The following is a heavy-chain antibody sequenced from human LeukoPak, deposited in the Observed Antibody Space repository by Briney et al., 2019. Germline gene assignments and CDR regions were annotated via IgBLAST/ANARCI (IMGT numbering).Heavy chain of an antibody. D-gene: IGHD4-17*01. CDR1: GFTFSSYS. J-gene: IGHJ4*02. V-gene: IGHV3-21*01. CDR3: ARTTVTTPGEYYFDY. Sequence: PGGSLRLSCAASGFTFSSYSMNWVRQAPGKGLEWVSSISSSSSYIYYADPVKGRFTISRDNAKNSLYLQMNSLRAEDTAVYYCARTTVTTPGEYYFDYWGQGTLVTVSS. CDR2: ISSSSSYI.